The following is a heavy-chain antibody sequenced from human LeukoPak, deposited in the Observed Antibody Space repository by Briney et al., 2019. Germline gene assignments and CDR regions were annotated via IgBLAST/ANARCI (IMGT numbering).Heavy chain of an antibody. CDR1: GYTFISYY. CDR3: ARDGSKQQMRRAEYFQH. D-gene: IGHD6-13*01. J-gene: IGHJ1*01. CDR2: IIPSGGST. Sequence: ASVKVSCKASGYTFISYYMYWVRQAPGQGLEWMGLIIPSGGSTNYAQNFQARVTMTRDTSTSTVYMELSSLRSDDTAVYYCARDGSKQQMRRAEYFQHWGQGTLVTVSS. V-gene: IGHV1-46*01.